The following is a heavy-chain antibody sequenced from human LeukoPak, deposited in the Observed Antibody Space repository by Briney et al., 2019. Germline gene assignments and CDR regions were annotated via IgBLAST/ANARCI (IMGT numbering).Heavy chain of an antibody. D-gene: IGHD3-9*01. J-gene: IGHJ4*02. CDR3: ARERYYDILTGYR. CDR1: GFTFSNYA. V-gene: IGHV3-23*01. Sequence: GGSLRLSCAASGFTFSNYAMSWVRQAPGKGLEWVSAINGNGGSTYYADSVKGRFTISRDNSKNTLYLQMNRLRAEDTAVYYCARERYYDILTGYRWGQGTLVTVSS. CDR2: INGNGGST.